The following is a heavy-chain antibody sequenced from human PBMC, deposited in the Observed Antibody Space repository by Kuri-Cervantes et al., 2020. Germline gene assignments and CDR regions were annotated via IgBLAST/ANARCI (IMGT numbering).Heavy chain of an antibody. D-gene: IGHD3-10*01. CDR2: ISAYNGNT. V-gene: IGHV1-18*01. CDR1: GGTFSSYA. Sequence: ASVKVSCKAPGGTFSSYAISWVRQAPGQGLEWMGWISAYNGNTNYAQKLQGRVTMTTDTSTSTAYMELRSLRSDDTAVYYCARAKKVRGVTADYWGQGTLVTVSS. J-gene: IGHJ4*02. CDR3: ARAKKVRGVTADY.